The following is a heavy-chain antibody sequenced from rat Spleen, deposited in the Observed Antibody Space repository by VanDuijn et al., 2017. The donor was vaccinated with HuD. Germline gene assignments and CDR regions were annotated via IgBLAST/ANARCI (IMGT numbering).Heavy chain of an antibody. CDR2: MWSGGST. Sequence: QVQLKESGPGLVQPSETLSLTCTVSGFSLTSYHVHWVRQPPGKGLEWMGVMWSGGSTDYNSALKSRLSISRDTSKNQVFLKMNMLQSEDTTTYYCARDRGYYGYTYDFDYWGQGVMVTVSS. CDR3: ARDRGYYGYTYDFDY. CDR1: GFSLTSYH. D-gene: IGHD1-9*01. V-gene: IGHV2-45*01. J-gene: IGHJ2*01.